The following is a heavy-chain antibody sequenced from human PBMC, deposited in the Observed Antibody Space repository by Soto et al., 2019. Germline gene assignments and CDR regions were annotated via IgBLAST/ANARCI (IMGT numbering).Heavy chain of an antibody. V-gene: IGHV3-30-3*01. Sequence: PGGSLRLSCAASGFTFSSYAMHWVRQAPGKGLEWVAVISYDGSNKYYADSVKGRFTISRDNSKNTLYLQMNSLRAEDTAVYYCARDGFIVATIRQYFDYWGQGTLVTVFS. CDR3: ARDGFIVATIRQYFDY. J-gene: IGHJ4*02. D-gene: IGHD5-12*01. CDR1: GFTFSSYA. CDR2: ISYDGSNK.